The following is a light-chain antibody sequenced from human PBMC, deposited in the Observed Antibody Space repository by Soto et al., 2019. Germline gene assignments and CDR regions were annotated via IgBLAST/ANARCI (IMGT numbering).Light chain of an antibody. CDR3: ISYTVSRSYV. J-gene: IGLJ1*01. V-gene: IGLV2-14*01. CDR2: SVS. Sequence: QSALTQPASVSGSPGQSITISCSGTSSDIDAYDHVAWFQQFPGKTPKLVIYSVSNRPSGVSYRFSGSKSGNTASLTISGLQADDEADYYCISYTVSRSYVFGTGTKLTVL. CDR1: SSDIDAYDH.